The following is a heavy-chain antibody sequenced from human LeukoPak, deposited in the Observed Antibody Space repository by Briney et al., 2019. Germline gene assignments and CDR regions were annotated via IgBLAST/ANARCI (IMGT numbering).Heavy chain of an antibody. J-gene: IGHJ4*02. D-gene: IGHD5-18*01. V-gene: IGHV4-59*08. CDR1: GGSISSYY. Sequence: SETLSLTCTVSGGSISSYYWSWIRQPPGKGLEWIGFIYYSGSTYYNPSLKGRVTISVDTSKNQFSLRLSSVTAADTAEYFCARHQMRYSYGTLFDYWGQGTLVTVSS. CDR2: IYYSGST. CDR3: ARHQMRYSYGTLFDY.